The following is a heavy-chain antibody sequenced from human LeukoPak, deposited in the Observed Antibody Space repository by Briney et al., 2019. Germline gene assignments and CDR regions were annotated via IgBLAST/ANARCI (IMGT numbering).Heavy chain of an antibody. CDR2: INPNSGGT. D-gene: IGHD6-19*01. CDR3: ATDGAVAGTAYPEY. Sequence: ASLKVSSKASGYTFTVYYIHWVRQAPGQGLEWMGWINPNSGGTKYAQKFQGRVTMTRDTSISTAYMELSSLTSDDTALYYCATDGAVAGTAYPEYWGQGTLVTVSS. J-gene: IGHJ4*02. CDR1: GYTFTVYY. V-gene: IGHV1-2*02.